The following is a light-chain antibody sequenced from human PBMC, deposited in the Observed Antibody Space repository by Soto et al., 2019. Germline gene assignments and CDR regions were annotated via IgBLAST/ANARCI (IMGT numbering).Light chain of an antibody. CDR1: SSDVGAYSY. J-gene: IGLJ3*02. Sequence: QSALTQPPSSSGSPGQSVPISCTGTSSDVGAYSYVSWYQQHAGTAPKLVIDEVTKRPSGIPARFSDTKSASTASLPVSGHQAEDEADYYCSSFASSNTWVFGGGTKLAVL. CDR2: EVT. V-gene: IGLV2-8*01. CDR3: SSFASSNTWV.